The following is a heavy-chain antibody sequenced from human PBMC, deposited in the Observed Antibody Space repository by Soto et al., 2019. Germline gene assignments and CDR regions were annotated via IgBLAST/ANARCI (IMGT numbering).Heavy chain of an antibody. Sequence: TSETLSLTCAVYGGSFSGYYWSWIRQPPGKGLEWIGEINHSGSTNYNPSLKSRVTISVDTSKNQFSLKLSSVTAADTAVYYCAAGAVVVVVAATHPGAFDIWGQGTMVTVSS. CDR1: GGSFSGYY. V-gene: IGHV4-34*01. CDR2: INHSGST. J-gene: IGHJ3*02. D-gene: IGHD2-15*01. CDR3: AAGAVVVVVAATHPGAFDI.